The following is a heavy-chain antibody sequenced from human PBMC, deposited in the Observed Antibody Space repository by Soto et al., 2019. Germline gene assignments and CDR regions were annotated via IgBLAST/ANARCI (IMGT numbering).Heavy chain of an antibody. V-gene: IGHV4-39*01. Sequence: QLQLQESGPGLVKSSETLSLTCTVSGGSISSSSYYWGWIRQPPGQGLEWIGRIYYRGTTYYNPSLERRVTISVNTSKHHSSLKLSSVTAADTDVYYCARQSPPGNIYYFHFDYWGQGTLVTVSS. J-gene: IGHJ4*02. CDR1: GGSISSSSYY. CDR2: IYYRGTT. D-gene: IGHD1-26*01. CDR3: ARQSPPGNIYYFHFDY.